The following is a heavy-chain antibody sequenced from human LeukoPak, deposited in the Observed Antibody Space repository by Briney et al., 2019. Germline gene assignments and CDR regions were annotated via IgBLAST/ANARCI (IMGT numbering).Heavy chain of an antibody. D-gene: IGHD3-10*01. J-gene: IGHJ4*02. Sequence: PSETLSLTCAVYGGSFSGYYWSWIRQPPGKGLEWIGEINHSGSTNYNPSLKSRVTISVDTSKNQFSLKLSSVTAADTAVYYCARGLTGYYGSGSSHWGQGTLVTVSS. CDR1: GGSFSGYY. CDR2: INHSGST. CDR3: ARGLTGYYGSGSSH. V-gene: IGHV4-34*01.